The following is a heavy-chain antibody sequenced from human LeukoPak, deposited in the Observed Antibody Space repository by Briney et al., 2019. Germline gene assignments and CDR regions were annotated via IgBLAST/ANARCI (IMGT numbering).Heavy chain of an antibody. D-gene: IGHD1-26*01. J-gene: IGHJ5*02. CDR3: ARVGLVGWFDP. CDR2: ISAYNGNT. CDR1: GYTFTGYY. Sequence: ASVKVSCKASGYTFTGYYMHWVRQAPGQGLEWMGWISAYNGNTNYAQKLQGRVTMTTDTSTSTAYMELRSLRSDDTAVYYCARVGLVGWFDPWGQGTLVTVSS. V-gene: IGHV1-18*04.